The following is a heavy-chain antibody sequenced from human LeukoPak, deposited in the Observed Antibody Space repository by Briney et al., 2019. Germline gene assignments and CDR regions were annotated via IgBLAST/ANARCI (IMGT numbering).Heavy chain of an antibody. J-gene: IGHJ4*02. CDR3: AKAPDYYDSSGYYSDYFDY. D-gene: IGHD3-22*01. CDR1: GFTFSSYA. Sequence: PGRSLRLSCAASGFTFSSYAMHWVRQAPGKGLEWVAVISYDESNKYYADSVKGRFTISRDNSKNTLHLQMNSLRAEDTAVYYCAKAPDYYDSSGYYSDYFDYWGQGTLVTVSS. V-gene: IGHV3-30-3*01. CDR2: ISYDESNK.